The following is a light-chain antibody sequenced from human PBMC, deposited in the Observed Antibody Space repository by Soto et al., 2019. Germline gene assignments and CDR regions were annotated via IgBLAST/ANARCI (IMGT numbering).Light chain of an antibody. CDR1: QGITSW. V-gene: IGKV1-12*01. CDR3: QQTSSFPLT. J-gene: IGKJ4*01. Sequence: DIQMTQSPSSVSASVGDRVTITCRASQGITSWLDWYQQKPGKAPKLLIYAASSLQCGVPSRFSGSGSGTDFTLTISSLQPEDVATYYCQQTSSFPLTFGGGTKVEIK. CDR2: AAS.